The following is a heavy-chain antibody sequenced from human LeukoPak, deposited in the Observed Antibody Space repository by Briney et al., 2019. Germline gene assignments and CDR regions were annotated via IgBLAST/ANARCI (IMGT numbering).Heavy chain of an antibody. J-gene: IGHJ4*02. CDR2: TSHDETTK. V-gene: IGHV3-30*03. CDR3: AREVARPNFFDY. Sequence: PGRSLRLSCAASGFTFSTSGMHWVRQAPGKGLEWVAVTSHDETTKYYADSVKGRFTISRDNSKNTLYLQMNGLRAEDTAVYFCAREVARPNFFDYWGQGTLVTVSS. D-gene: IGHD6-6*01. CDR1: GFTFSTSG.